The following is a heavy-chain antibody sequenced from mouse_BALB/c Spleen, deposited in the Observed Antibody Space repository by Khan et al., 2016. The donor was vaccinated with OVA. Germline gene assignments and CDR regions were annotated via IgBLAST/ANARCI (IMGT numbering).Heavy chain of an antibody. CDR1: GYSITSDYA. D-gene: IGHD2-10*01. J-gene: IGHJ3*01. V-gene: IGHV3-2*02. CDR3: ASGTYCGNAWFAY. Sequence: EVKLLESGPGLVKPSQSLSLTCTVTGYSITSDYAWNWIRQFPGNKLEWMVYISYSGSTSYNPSLKSRISITRDTSKNQFFLQLNSVTTEDTATDYCASGTYCGNAWFAYWGQGTLVTVSA. CDR2: ISYSGST.